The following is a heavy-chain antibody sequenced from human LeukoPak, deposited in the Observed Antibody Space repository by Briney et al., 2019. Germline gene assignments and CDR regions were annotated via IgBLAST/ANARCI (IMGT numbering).Heavy chain of an antibody. V-gene: IGHV4-61*01. CDR2: IYYNGGT. CDR1: GDSVSNSLYY. Sequence: SETLSLTCTVSGDSVSNSLYYWSWIRQPPGKGLEWIGYIYYNGGTNYNPSLKSRVTISIDTSKNQFSLKLSSVTAADTAVYYCASVRPYCSGGSCYPEYYYGMDVWGQGTTVTVSS. J-gene: IGHJ6*02. CDR3: ASVRPYCSGGSCYPEYYYGMDV. D-gene: IGHD2-15*01.